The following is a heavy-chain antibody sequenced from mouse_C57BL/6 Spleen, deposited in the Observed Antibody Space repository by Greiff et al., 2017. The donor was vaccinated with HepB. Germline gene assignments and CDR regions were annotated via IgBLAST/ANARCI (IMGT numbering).Heavy chain of an antibody. CDR3: ASQKDQLGRDYYAMDY. V-gene: IGHV2-3*01. J-gene: IGHJ4*01. Sequence: VQLQQSGPGLVAPSQSLSITCTVSGFSLTSYGVSWVRQPPGKGLEWLGVLWGDGSTNYHSALISRLSISKDNSKSQVFLKLNSLQTDDTATYYCASQKDQLGRDYYAMDYWGQGTSVTVSS. CDR1: GFSLTSYG. D-gene: IGHD4-1*02. CDR2: LWGDGST.